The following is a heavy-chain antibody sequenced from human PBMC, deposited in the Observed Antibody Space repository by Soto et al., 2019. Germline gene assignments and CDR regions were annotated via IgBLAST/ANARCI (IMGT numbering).Heavy chain of an antibody. CDR2: IKEDGSEK. Sequence: PGGSLRLSCAASGFTFSNYWMTWVRQAPGKGLEWVANIKEDGSEKHYVDSVKGRFTISRDNAKNSLYLQMNSLRVEDTAVYFCSRDVVVGAKALNYWGQGGLVTVSS. CDR1: GFTFSNYW. J-gene: IGHJ4*02. CDR3: SRDVVVGAKALNY. V-gene: IGHV3-7*01. D-gene: IGHD2-15*01.